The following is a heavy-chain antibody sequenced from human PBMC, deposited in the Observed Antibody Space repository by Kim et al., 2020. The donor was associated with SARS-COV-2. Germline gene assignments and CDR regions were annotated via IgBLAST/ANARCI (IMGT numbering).Heavy chain of an antibody. CDR3: AREKKYSYGYFYFDY. J-gene: IGHJ4*02. V-gene: IGHV4-31*02. Sequence: PALKRRVTISEDTSKNQFSLKLSSGTAADTAVYYCAREKKYSYGYFYFDYWGQGILVTVSS. D-gene: IGHD5-18*01.